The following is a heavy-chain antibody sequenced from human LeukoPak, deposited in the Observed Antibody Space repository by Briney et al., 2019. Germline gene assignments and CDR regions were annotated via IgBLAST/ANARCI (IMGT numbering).Heavy chain of an antibody. CDR2: ISGSGGST. CDR3: ARDWGSEGYYFDY. CDR1: GFTFSSYA. J-gene: IGHJ4*02. V-gene: IGHV3-23*01. D-gene: IGHD3-16*01. Sequence: GGSLRLSCAASGFTFSSYAMSWVRQASGKGLEWVSAISGSGGSTYYADSVKGRFTISRDNSKNTLYLQMNSLRAEDTAVYYCARDWGSEGYYFDYWGQGTLVTVSS.